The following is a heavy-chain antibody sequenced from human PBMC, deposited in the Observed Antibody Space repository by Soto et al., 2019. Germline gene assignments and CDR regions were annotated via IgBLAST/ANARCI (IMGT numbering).Heavy chain of an antibody. CDR1: GFTFSDYY. CDR3: ARETTVTLGDYYYYYGMDV. Sequence: QVQLVESGGGLVKPGGSLRLSCAASGFTFSDYYMSWIRQAPGKGLEWVSYISSSSSYTNYADSVKGRFTISRDNAKNSLYLQMNSLRAEDTAVYYCARETTVTLGDYYYYYGMDVWGQGTTVTVSS. J-gene: IGHJ6*02. CDR2: ISSSSSYT. V-gene: IGHV3-11*06. D-gene: IGHD4-4*01.